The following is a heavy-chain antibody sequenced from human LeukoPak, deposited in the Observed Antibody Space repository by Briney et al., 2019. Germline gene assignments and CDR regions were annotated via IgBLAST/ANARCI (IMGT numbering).Heavy chain of an antibody. D-gene: IGHD2-15*01. CDR1: GYSFTGYY. CDR3: ARGSSYDPTLYAC. J-gene: IGHJ4*02. Sequence: ASVKVSCKASGYSFTGYYMHWVRPAPGQGLEWMGWINPNSCGTNYAQKVQFSVTMTRDTSISTAYMELSRLRSDDTALYYCARGSSYDPTLYACWGQVTLVTAAS. V-gene: IGHV1-2*02. CDR2: INPNSCGT.